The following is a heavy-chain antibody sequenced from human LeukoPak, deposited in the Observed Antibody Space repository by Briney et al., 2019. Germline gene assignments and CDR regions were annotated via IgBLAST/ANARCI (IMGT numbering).Heavy chain of an antibody. J-gene: IGHJ4*02. CDR3: ASAGSGWYDY. D-gene: IGHD6-19*01. V-gene: IGHV3-23*01. Sequence: GGSLRFSCAASGFTFSSKAMSWVRQAPGKGLEGGSVIGGSGSITYYRDSVKGRFTISRDNSKNTMYLQMNSLRAEDTAVYYCASAGSGWYDYWGQGTLVTDSS. CDR2: IGGSGSIT. CDR1: GFTFSSKA.